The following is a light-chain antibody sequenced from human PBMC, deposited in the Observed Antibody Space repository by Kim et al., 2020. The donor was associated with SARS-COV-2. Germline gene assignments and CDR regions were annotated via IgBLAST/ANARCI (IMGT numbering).Light chain of an antibody. CDR1: QSVSSY. Sequence: EIVLTQSPATLSLSPGESATLSCRASQSVSSYLAWYQQKPGQSPRLLIYDASNRATDIPARFSGSGSGTDFTLTISSLEPEDFAVYYCQQRSNWPLTFGGGTKLEI. CDR2: DAS. J-gene: IGKJ4*01. CDR3: QQRSNWPLT. V-gene: IGKV3-11*01.